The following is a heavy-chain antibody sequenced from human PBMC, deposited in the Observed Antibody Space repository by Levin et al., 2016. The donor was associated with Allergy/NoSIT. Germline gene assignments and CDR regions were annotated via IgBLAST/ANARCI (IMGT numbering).Heavy chain of an antibody. CDR1: GYTFTGYY. CDR3: ARALQAMVRGPGFDY. CDR2: INPNSGGT. V-gene: IGHV1-2*02. J-gene: IGHJ4*02. D-gene: IGHD3-10*01. Sequence: ASVKVSCKASGYTFTGYYMHWVRQAPGQGLEWMGWINPNSGGTNYAQKFQGRVTMTRDTSISTAYMELSRLRSDDTAVYYCARALQAMVRGPGFDYWGQGTLVTVSS.